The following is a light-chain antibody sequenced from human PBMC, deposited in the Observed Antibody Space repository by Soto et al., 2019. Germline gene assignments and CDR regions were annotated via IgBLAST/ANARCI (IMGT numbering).Light chain of an antibody. Sequence: EIVLTQSPATLSLSPGERVTLSWRASQSVSTYLAWYQQKPGQAPRLLIYDASNRATGIPTRFSGSGSGTDFTLTISNLEPEDFAVYYCQQRSNWPPLTFGGGTKVEIK. V-gene: IGKV3-11*01. J-gene: IGKJ4*01. CDR1: QSVSTY. CDR3: QQRSNWPPLT. CDR2: DAS.